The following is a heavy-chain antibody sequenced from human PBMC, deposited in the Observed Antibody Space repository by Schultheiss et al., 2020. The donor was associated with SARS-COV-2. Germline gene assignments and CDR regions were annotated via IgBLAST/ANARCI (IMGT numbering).Heavy chain of an antibody. D-gene: IGHD1-26*01. V-gene: IGHV3-23*01. Sequence: GGSLRLSCAASGFTFSSYAMSWVRQAPGKGLEWVSAISGSGGSTYYADSVKGRFTISRDNAKTTVFLQMNSLRAEDTAVYYCARGGGRYWYFDLWGRGTLVTVSS. CDR1: GFTFSSYA. CDR2: ISGSGGST. J-gene: IGHJ2*01. CDR3: ARGGGRYWYFDL.